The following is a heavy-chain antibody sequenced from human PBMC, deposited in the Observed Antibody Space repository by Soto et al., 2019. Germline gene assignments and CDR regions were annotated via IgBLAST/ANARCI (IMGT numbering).Heavy chain of an antibody. D-gene: IGHD6-6*01. Sequence: AETLSLTCTVSGGSISSYYWSWIRQPPGKGLEWIGYIYYSGSTNYNPSLKSRVTISVDTSKNQFSLKLSSVTAADTAVYYCTRARGSSSGYYYYGTDVWGQGTTVTVSS. CDR3: TRARGSSSGYYYYGTDV. V-gene: IGHV4-59*01. CDR1: GGSISSYY. J-gene: IGHJ6*02. CDR2: IYYSGST.